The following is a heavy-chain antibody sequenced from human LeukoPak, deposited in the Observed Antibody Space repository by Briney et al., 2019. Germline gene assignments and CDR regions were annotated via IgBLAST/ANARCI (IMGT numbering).Heavy chain of an antibody. V-gene: IGHV3-21*01. CDR2: ISSSSSYI. CDR3: ARMVVVAATTYYYYGMDV. D-gene: IGHD2-15*01. Sequence: GGSLRLSCAASGFTFSSYSMNWVRQAPGKGLEWVSSISSSSSYIYYVDSVKGRFTISRDNAKNSLYLQMNSLRAEDTAVYYCARMVVVAATTYYYYGMDVWGQGTTVTVSS. CDR1: GFTFSSYS. J-gene: IGHJ6*02.